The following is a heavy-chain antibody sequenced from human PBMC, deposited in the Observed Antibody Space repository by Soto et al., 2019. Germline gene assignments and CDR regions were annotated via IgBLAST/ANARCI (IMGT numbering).Heavy chain of an antibody. CDR2: ISSSSSYI. D-gene: IGHD6-6*01. V-gene: IGHV3-21*01. J-gene: IGHJ3*02. Sequence: GGSLRLSCAASGFTFSSYSMNWVRQAPGKGLEWVSSISSSSSYIYYADSVKGRFTISRDNAKNSLYLQMNSLRAEDTAVYYCAAQAARNDAFDIWGQGTMVTVSS. CDR1: GFTFSSYS. CDR3: AAQAARNDAFDI.